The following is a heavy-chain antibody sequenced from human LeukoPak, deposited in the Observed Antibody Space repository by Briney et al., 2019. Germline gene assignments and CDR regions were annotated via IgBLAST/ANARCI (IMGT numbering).Heavy chain of an antibody. V-gene: IGHV1-69*04. CDR3: ARDPMGYSSGWWEY. CDR1: GGTFSSYA. J-gene: IGHJ4*02. CDR2: IIPILGIA. Sequence: GASVKVSCKASGGTFSSYAISWVRQAPGQGLEWMGRIIPILGIANYAQKFQGRVTITADKSTSTAYMELSSLRSEDTAVYYCARDPMGYSSGWWEYWGQGTLVTVSS. D-gene: IGHD6-19*01.